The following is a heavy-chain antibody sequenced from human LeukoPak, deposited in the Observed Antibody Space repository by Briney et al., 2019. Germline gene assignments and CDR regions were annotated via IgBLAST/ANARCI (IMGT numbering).Heavy chain of an antibody. CDR2: IFYMGNT. J-gene: IGHJ6*04. V-gene: IGHV4-59*01. CDR1: GGSMHSNY. D-gene: IGHD2-15*01. Sequence: PSETLSLTCTVSGGSMHSNYWNWIRQPPGKGLEWLGYIFYMGNTYYNPSLKSRLTISVDTSKNQLSLKLSSVTAADTAVYYCARAPGNCSGASCGLDVWGKGTTVTVAS. CDR3: ARAPGNCSGASCGLDV.